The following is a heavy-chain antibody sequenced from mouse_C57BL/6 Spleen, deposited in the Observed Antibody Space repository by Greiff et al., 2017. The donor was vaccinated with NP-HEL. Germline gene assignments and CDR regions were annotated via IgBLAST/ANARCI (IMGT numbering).Heavy chain of an antibody. J-gene: IGHJ1*03. CDR3: ARPGAYYGSSYYWYFDV. CDR1: GFTFSDYY. Sequence: EVKLMESGGGLVQPGGSLKLSCAASGFTFSDYYMYWVRQTPEKRLEWVAYISNGGGSTYYPDTVKGRFTISRDNAKNTLYLQMSRLKSEDTAMYYCARPGAYYGSSYYWYFDVWGTGTTVTVSS. D-gene: IGHD1-1*01. CDR2: ISNGGGST. V-gene: IGHV5-12*01.